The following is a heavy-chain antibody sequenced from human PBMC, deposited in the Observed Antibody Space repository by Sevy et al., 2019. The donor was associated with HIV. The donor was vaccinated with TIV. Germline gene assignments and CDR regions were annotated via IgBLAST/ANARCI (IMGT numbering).Heavy chain of an antibody. J-gene: IGHJ6*03. D-gene: IGHD1-26*01. CDR1: GGSFGGYY. CDR2: INHSGST. V-gene: IGHV4-34*01. Sequence: SETLSLTCAVYGGSFGGYYWSWIRQPPGKGLEWIGEINHSGSTNYNPSLKSRVTISVDTSKNQFSLKLSSVTAADTAVYYCARGRRSYPSYYMDVWGKGTTVTVSS. CDR3: ARGRRSYPSYYMDV.